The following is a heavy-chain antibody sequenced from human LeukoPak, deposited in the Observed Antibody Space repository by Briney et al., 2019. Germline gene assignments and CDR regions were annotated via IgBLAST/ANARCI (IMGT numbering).Heavy chain of an antibody. D-gene: IGHD3-10*01. Sequence: SETLSLTCAVYGGSFSGYYWSWIRQPPGKRVEWIGEINHSGSTNYNPSLKSRVTISVDTSKNQFSLKLSSVTAADTAVYYCARRGGGFYGSVPRGWFDPWGQGTLVTVSS. J-gene: IGHJ5*02. CDR2: INHSGST. V-gene: IGHV4-34*01. CDR3: ARRGGGFYGSVPRGWFDP. CDR1: GGSFSGYY.